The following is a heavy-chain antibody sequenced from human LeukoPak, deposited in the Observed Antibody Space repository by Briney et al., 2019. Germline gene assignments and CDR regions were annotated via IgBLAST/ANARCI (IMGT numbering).Heavy chain of an antibody. D-gene: IGHD6-13*01. CDR3: ARGGAYSSSRWY. CDR2: IYHSGST. CDR1: GGSISSSNW. V-gene: IGHV4-4*02. Sequence: SETLSLTCAVSGGSISSSNWWSWVRQPPGQGLGWIGEIYHSGSTNYNPSLKSRVTISVDKSKNQFSLKLTSVTAADTAVYYCARGGAYSSSRWYWGQGTLVTVSS. J-gene: IGHJ4*02.